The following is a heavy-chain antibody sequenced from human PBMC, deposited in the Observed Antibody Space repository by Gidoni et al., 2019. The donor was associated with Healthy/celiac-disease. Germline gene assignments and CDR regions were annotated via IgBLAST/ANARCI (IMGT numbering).Heavy chain of an antibody. J-gene: IGHJ4*02. D-gene: IGHD1-7*01. CDR3: ARGITGSTRGDY. V-gene: IGHV1-69*04. Sequence: GQGLEWMGKIIPILGIANYAQTCQGRVTITADKSTSTADMELSSLRSEDTAVYYCARGITGSTRGDYWGQGTLVTVSS. CDR2: IIPILGIA.